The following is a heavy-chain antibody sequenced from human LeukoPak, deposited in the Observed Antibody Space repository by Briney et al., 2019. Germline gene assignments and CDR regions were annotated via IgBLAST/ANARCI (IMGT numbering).Heavy chain of an antibody. V-gene: IGHV3-23*01. CDR2: ISGSGGPT. CDR1: GITFSSYL. Sequence: GGSLRLSCEASGITFSSYLMTWVRQGPGKGLEWVADISGSGGPTNYADSVKGRFTISRDNSKNTLFLQMNSLRDGDTAVYYCAKALGVYFDWGQGTLVTVSS. J-gene: IGHJ4*02. CDR3: AKALGVYFD. D-gene: IGHD3-16*01.